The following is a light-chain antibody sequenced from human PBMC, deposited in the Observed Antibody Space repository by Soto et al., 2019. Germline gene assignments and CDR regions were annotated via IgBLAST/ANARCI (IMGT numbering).Light chain of an antibody. V-gene: IGKV1-39*01. CDR2: AAS. Sequence: DIQMTQSPSSLSASVGDRVTITCRASQSISRYLNWYQQKPGKAPKLLIYAASSLQSGVPSRFSGSGSGTNFTLTISSLQPEDSATYYCHQSYGTPRLFDFGLGTNLEI. CDR3: HQSYGTPRLFD. J-gene: IGKJ2*01. CDR1: QSISRY.